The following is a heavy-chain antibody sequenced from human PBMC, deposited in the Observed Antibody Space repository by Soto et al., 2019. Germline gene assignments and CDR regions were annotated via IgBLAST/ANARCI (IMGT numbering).Heavy chain of an antibody. CDR3: ARHRYAGYSYGLYWFDP. V-gene: IGHV4-39*01. Sequence: SETLSLTCVVSGGSVTNTTYFWGWIRQPPGKGPEWIGSIYYSGTTYSNPSLKSRLTMSIDTSKNQFSLKLSSVTAADTAVYYWARHRYAGYSYGLYWFDPWGQGALVTVSS. CDR2: IYYSGTT. J-gene: IGHJ5*02. D-gene: IGHD5-18*01. CDR1: GGSVTNTTYF.